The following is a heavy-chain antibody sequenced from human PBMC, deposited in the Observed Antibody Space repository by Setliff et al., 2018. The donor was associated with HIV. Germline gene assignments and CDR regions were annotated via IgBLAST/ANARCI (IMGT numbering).Heavy chain of an antibody. CDR2: VYDSGST. CDR3: ANYIIGSGGLGN. V-gene: IGHV4-30-4*01. Sequence: SETLSLTCIVSGGYISSGGNHWSWIRQSPGKGLEWIGYVYDSGSTNYNPSLWSRVAISVDTSKNEFSLKLNSMTAADTAVYYCANYIIGSGGLGNWGQGILVTVSS. J-gene: IGHJ4*02. D-gene: IGHD3-10*01. CDR1: GGYISSGGNH.